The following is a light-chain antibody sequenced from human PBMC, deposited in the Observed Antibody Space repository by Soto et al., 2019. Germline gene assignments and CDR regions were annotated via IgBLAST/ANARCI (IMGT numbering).Light chain of an antibody. CDR2: SNN. Sequence: QSVLTQPPSASWTPGQRVTISCSGSSSNIGSNTVNWYQQLPGTAPKLLIYSNNPRPSGVPDRFSGSKSGTSASLAISGLPSEDEADYYCAAWDDSLNGFYVFGTGTKLTVL. V-gene: IGLV1-44*01. J-gene: IGLJ1*01. CDR1: SSNIGSNT. CDR3: AAWDDSLNGFYV.